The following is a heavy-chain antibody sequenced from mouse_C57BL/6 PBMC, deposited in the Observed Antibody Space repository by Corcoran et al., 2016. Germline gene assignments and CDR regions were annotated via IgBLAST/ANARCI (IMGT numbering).Heavy chain of an antibody. D-gene: IGHD2-2*01. CDR1: GYSFTDYY. J-gene: IGHJ3*01. CDR2: INPNNGGT. Sequence: EVQLQQTGPELLKPGASVKISCKASGYSFTDYYMNWVKQSHGKSLEWIGDINPNNGGTSYNKKFKGKATLTVDKSSSTTYRELRSLTSEDSAVYYCASVYYGYEGFAYWGQGTLVTVSA. V-gene: IGHV1-26*01. CDR3: ASVYYGYEGFAY.